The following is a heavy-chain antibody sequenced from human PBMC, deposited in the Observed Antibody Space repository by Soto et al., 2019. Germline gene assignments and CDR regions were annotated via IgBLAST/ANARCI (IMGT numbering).Heavy chain of an antibody. V-gene: IGHV1-18*01. D-gene: IGHD6-6*01. Sequence: ASEKVSCKASGYTFTSYGISWVRQAPGQRLEWMGWISAYNGNTNYAQKLQGRITMTTDTSTSTAYMELRSLRSDDTAVYYCATSRIAARPDAFDIWGQGTMVTVSS. CDR2: ISAYNGNT. CDR1: GYTFTSYG. CDR3: ATSRIAARPDAFDI. J-gene: IGHJ3*02.